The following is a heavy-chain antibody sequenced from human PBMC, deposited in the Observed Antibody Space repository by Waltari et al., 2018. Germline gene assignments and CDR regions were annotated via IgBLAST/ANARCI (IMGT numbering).Heavy chain of an antibody. CDR2: IYHSGST. CDR1: GYSISSGYY. CDR3: GRHRWIDDAFDI. J-gene: IGHJ3*02. D-gene: IGHD5-12*01. Sequence: QVQLQESGPGLVKPSETLSLTCAVSGYSISSGYYWGWIRQPPGKGLEWIGSIYHSGSTYYNPSLKSRVTISVDTSKNQFSLKLSSVTAADTAVYYCGRHRWIDDAFDIWGQGTMVTVSS. V-gene: IGHV4-38-2*01.